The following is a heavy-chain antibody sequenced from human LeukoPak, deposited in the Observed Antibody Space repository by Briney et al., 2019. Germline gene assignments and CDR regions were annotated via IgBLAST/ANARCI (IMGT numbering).Heavy chain of an antibody. Sequence: GASETVSCNSSGYTFTSYDNNWSRHATGPGHERMGRMNPNSGNTGYAQTFQGRVTMTRNTSISTAYMELSSLRSEDTAVYYCARGGNVYYYDSSGPGGSDYWGQGTLVTVSS. CDR1: GYTFTSYD. D-gene: IGHD3-22*01. V-gene: IGHV1-8*01. J-gene: IGHJ4*02. CDR2: MNPNSGNT. CDR3: ARGGNVYYYDSSGPGGSDY.